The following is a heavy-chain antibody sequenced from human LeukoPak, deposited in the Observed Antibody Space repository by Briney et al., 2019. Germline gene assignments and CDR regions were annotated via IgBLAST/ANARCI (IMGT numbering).Heavy chain of an antibody. CDR1: GGSVNSGAFD. Sequence: PSQTLSLTCNVSGGSVNSGAFDWNWIRQHPGKGLEWIGYIYYSGSTSHNPSLKSRVTISVDTSKNQVSLKLNSVTAADTAVYYCARAGWITGDAFHIWGQGTMVTVSS. J-gene: IGHJ3*02. CDR3: ARAGWITGDAFHI. CDR2: IYYSGST. D-gene: IGHD1-14*01. V-gene: IGHV4-31*03.